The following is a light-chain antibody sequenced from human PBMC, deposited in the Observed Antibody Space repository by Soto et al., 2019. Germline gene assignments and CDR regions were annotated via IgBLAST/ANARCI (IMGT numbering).Light chain of an antibody. J-gene: IGLJ1*01. CDR3: TSYTRSSTYV. V-gene: IGLV2-14*03. CDR1: SSDIGAYNY. Sequence: QSALTQPASVSGSPGQPITISCTGTSSDIGAYNYVSWYQQHPGKAPKLMIYDVNNRPSGVSNRFSGSKSGNTASLTISGLQAEDEADYFCTSYTRSSTYVFGTGTKVTVL. CDR2: DVN.